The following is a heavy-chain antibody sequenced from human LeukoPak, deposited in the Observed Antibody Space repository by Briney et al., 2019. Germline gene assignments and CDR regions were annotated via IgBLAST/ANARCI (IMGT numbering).Heavy chain of an antibody. Sequence: SQTLSLTCTVSGGSISSGSYYCSWIRQPAGKGLEWIGRIYTSGSTNYDPSLNSRFTISVETSKNQFSLKLSSVTAADTAVYYCARDLGYCSSTSCYKLEPLGYWGQGTLVTVSS. CDR2: IYTSGST. V-gene: IGHV4-61*02. J-gene: IGHJ4*02. D-gene: IGHD2-2*02. CDR3: ARDLGYCSSTSCYKLEPLGY. CDR1: GGSISSGSYY.